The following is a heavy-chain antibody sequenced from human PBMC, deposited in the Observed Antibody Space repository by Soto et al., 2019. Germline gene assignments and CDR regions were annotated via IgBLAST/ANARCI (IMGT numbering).Heavy chain of an antibody. CDR3: ARGIVVYRYYYYYGMDV. V-gene: IGHV1-69*06. CDR2: IIPIFGTA. Sequence: SVKVSCKASGGTFSSYAISWVRQAPGQGLEWMGGIIPIFGTANYAQKFQGRVTITADKSTSTAYMELSSLRSEDTAVYYWARGIVVYRYYYYYGMDVWGQGTTVTVSS. CDR1: GGTFSSYA. J-gene: IGHJ6*02. D-gene: IGHD2-2*01.